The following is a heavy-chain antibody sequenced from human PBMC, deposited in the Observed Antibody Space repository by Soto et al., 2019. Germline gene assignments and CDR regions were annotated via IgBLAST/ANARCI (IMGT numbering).Heavy chain of an antibody. CDR2: ISSNGGST. CDR3: VKSGPSYYFDY. Sequence: TGGSLRLSCSASGFTFSSYAMHWVRQAPGKGLEYVSAISSNGGSTYYADSVKGRFTISRDNSKNTLYLQMSSLRAEDTAVYYCVKSGPSYYFDYWGQGTLVTVSS. D-gene: IGHD3-10*01. J-gene: IGHJ4*02. CDR1: GFTFSSYA. V-gene: IGHV3-64D*08.